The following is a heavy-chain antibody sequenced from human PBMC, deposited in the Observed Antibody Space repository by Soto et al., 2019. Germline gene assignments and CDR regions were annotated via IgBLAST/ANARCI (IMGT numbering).Heavy chain of an antibody. CDR1: GGTFSSYT. D-gene: IGHD4-17*01. CDR2: IIPILGIA. V-gene: IGHV1-69*08. J-gene: IGHJ6*03. CDR3: ARDRGYGDYDISTFIYYYYYMDV. Sequence: QVQLVQSGAEVKKPGSSVKVSCKASGGTFSSYTISWVRQAPGQGLEWMGRIIPILGIANYAQKFQGRVTITADKSTSTAYMELSSLRSEDTAVYYCARDRGYGDYDISTFIYYYYYMDVWGKGTTVTVSS.